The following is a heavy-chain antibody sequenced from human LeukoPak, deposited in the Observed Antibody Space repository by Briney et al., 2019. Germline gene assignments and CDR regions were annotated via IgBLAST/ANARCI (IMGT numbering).Heavy chain of an antibody. V-gene: IGHV4-39*07. Sequence: SETLSLTCTVSGDSISTSNSYWGWIRQPPGKGLEWIGSIYYSGNTYYNPSLKSRVTISVDTSKNQFSLKLSSVTAADTAVYYCARVTGYMTEDYFDYWGQGTLITVSS. J-gene: IGHJ4*02. CDR1: GDSISTSNSY. CDR3: ARVTGYMTEDYFDY. CDR2: IYYSGNT. D-gene: IGHD6-13*01.